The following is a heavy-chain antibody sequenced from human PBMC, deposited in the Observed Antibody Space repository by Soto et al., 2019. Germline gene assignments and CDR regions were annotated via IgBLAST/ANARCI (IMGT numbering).Heavy chain of an antibody. CDR3: VRAAGGGHYAYLAS. CDR2: IYWDDDE. V-gene: IGHV2-5*02. J-gene: IGHJ4*02. Sequence: QITLEESGPTLVKPTQTLPLTCAFSGFSLTTRDVGVGWIRQPPGKALEWLALIYWDDDERFSPSLNSRLTITKATYKHQVVHTMTHMDAQDTATHYCVRAAGGGHYAYLASCGQGPLVPVSS. CDR1: GFSLTTRDVG. D-gene: IGHD2-21*02.